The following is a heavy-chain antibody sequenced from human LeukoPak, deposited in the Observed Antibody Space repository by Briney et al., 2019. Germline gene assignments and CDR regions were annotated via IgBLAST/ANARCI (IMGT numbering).Heavy chain of an antibody. CDR1: GFTFSSYW. Sequence: SGGSLRLSCAASGFTFSSYWMSWVRQAPGKGLEWVANIKQDGNEKYYVDSVKGRFTISRDNAKKSLYLQMNSLRAEDTAVYYCAKASSYYYDSSHDYWGQGTLVTVSS. CDR3: AKASSYYYDSSHDY. D-gene: IGHD3-22*01. J-gene: IGHJ4*02. CDR2: IKQDGNEK. V-gene: IGHV3-7*03.